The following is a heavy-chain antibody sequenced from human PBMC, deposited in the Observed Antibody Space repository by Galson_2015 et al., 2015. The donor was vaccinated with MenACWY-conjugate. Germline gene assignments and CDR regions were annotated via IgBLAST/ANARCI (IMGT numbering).Heavy chain of an antibody. D-gene: IGHD6-13*01. CDR1: GDSVSSNSVA. J-gene: IGHJ4*02. V-gene: IGHV6-1*01. CDR2: TYYSSKWYN. Sequence: CAISGDSVSSNSVAWNWIRQSPAGGLEWLGRTYYSSKWYNDYATSVKSRITIKPDTTKNEFSLHLKSVTPDDTAVYYCAREGSRIWYEIDCWGQGTLVTVSS. CDR3: AREGSRIWYEIDC.